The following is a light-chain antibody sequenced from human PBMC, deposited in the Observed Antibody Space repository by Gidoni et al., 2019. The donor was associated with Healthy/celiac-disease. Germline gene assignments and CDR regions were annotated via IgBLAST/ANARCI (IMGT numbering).Light chain of an antibody. J-gene: IGLJ2*01. V-gene: IGLV2-14*01. CDR3: SSYTSSSTLVV. CDR1: STDVGGYHY. CDR2: EVS. Sequence: QSPLTQPASVSGSPGQSITISCSGTSTDVGGYHYVSWYHQHPGQPPKLMISEVSNRPSGVPNPFSGSKCCNTAAMTISWLQADDEAYYYCSSYTSSSTLVVFGGGTKLTVL.